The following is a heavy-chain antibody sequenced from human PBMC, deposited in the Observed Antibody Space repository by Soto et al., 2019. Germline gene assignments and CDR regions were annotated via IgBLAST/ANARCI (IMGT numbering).Heavy chain of an antibody. V-gene: IGHV3-9*01. CDR2: ISWTSGSI. J-gene: IGHJ4*02. CDR3: AKDPYSYGPYYFDY. CDR1: GFTFDDYA. D-gene: IGHD5-18*01. Sequence: EVQLVESGGGLVQPGRSLRLSCAASGFTFDDYAMHWVRQAPGKGLEWVSGISWTSGSIGYPDSVKGRFTISRDNAKNSLYRQMNSLRAEDTALYYCAKDPYSYGPYYFDYWGQGTLVTVSS.